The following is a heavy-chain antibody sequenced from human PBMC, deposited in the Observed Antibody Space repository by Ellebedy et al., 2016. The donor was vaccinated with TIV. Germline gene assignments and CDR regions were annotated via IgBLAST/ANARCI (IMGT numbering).Heavy chain of an antibody. Sequence: GSLRLSXTVSGGSVSSGSYYWSWIRQPPGKGLEWIGYIYYSGSTNYNPSLKSRVTISVDTSKNQFSLKLSSVTAADTAVYYCVGYCSSTSCLHTTDYFDYWGQGTLVTVSS. CDR1: GGSVSSGSYY. CDR2: IYYSGST. D-gene: IGHD2-2*01. CDR3: VGYCSSTSCLHTTDYFDY. J-gene: IGHJ4*02. V-gene: IGHV4-61*01.